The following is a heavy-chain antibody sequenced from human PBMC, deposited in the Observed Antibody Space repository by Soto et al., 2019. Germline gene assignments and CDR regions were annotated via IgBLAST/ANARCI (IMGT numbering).Heavy chain of an antibody. CDR2: ISSSGSTI. V-gene: IGHV3-11*01. CDR1: GFTFSDYY. D-gene: IGHD1-26*01. CDR3: ERDRREQTIGFDP. J-gene: IGHJ5*02. Sequence: XGSLRLSCAASGFTFSDYYMSWIRQAPGKGLEWVSYISSSGSTIYYADSVKGRFTISRDNAKNSLYLQMNSLRAEDTAVYYCERDRREQTIGFDPCGQGTLVTVSS.